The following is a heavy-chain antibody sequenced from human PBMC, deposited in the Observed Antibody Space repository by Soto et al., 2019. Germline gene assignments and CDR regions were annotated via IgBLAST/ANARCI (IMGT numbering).Heavy chain of an antibody. CDR2: IDPSDSYT. J-gene: IGHJ2*01. CDR1: GYVVTSYW. CDR3: ARLRRYDYVWGSYRLTEHWYFDL. D-gene: IGHD3-16*02. Sequence: GESLSISGEGSGYVVTSYWSSWERQMPGKGLEWMGRIDPSDSYTNYSPSFQGHVTISADKSISTAYLQWSSLKASDTAMYYCARLRRYDYVWGSYRLTEHWYFDLWGRGTLVTVSS. V-gene: IGHV5-10-1*01.